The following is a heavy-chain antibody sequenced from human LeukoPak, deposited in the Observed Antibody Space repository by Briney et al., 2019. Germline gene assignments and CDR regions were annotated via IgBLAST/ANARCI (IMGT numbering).Heavy chain of an antibody. J-gene: IGHJ4*02. Sequence: GGSLRLSCAASGFTVSSNYMSWVRQAPGKGLEWVSVIYSDGSTYYADSVKGRFTISRDNSKNTLYLQMSSLRTEDTAVYYCVRGTREAPAGTQRGYFDDWGQGTLVTVSS. D-gene: IGHD6-13*01. V-gene: IGHV3-66*01. CDR2: IYSDGST. CDR3: VRGTREAPAGTQRGYFDD. CDR1: GFTVSSNY.